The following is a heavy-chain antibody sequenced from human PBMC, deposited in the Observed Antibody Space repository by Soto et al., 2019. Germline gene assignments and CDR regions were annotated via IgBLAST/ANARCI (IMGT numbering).Heavy chain of an antibody. Sequence: SETLSLTCAVYGGSFSGYYWSWIRQPPGKGLEWIGEINHSGSTNYNPSLKSRVTISVDTSKNQFSLKLSSVTAADTAVYYCPGSGYDFFGPDYWGQGTLVTVSS. D-gene: IGHD5-12*01. J-gene: IGHJ4*02. CDR1: GGSFSGYY. V-gene: IGHV4-34*01. CDR3: PGSGYDFFGPDY. CDR2: INHSGST.